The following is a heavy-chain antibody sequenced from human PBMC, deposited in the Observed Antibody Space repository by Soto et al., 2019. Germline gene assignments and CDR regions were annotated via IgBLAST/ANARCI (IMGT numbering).Heavy chain of an antibody. V-gene: IGHV2-5*01. J-gene: IGHJ4*02. Sequence: QITLKESGPTLVKPTQTLTLTCTFSGFSLSTSGVGVAWIRQPPGKALEWLALIYWNEDKSYSPSLHSRLTITKGTSKNQVVLELTNLDPLDTATYYCAHIMFPSIGYYEVVDYWGPGILVPVSS. CDR3: AHIMFPSIGYYEVVDY. CDR2: IYWNEDK. CDR1: GFSLSTSGVG. D-gene: IGHD3-10*02.